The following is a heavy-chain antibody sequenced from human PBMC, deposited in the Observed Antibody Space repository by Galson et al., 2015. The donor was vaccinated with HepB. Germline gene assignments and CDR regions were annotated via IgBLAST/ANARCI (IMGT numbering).Heavy chain of an antibody. Sequence: SLRLSCAASGFTFSSYAMSWVRQAPGKGLEWVSAISGSGGSTYYADSVKGRFTISRDNSKNTLYLQMNSLRAEDTAVYYCAKGSVIVVVPAATLDYWGQGTLVTVSS. CDR1: GFTFSSYA. CDR2: ISGSGGST. D-gene: IGHD2-2*01. J-gene: IGHJ4*02. CDR3: AKGSVIVVVPAATLDY. V-gene: IGHV3-23*01.